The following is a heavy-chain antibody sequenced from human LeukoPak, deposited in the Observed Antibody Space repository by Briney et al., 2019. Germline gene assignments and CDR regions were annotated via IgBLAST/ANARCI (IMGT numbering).Heavy chain of an antibody. D-gene: IGHD4-4*01. CDR2: INPNSGGT. CDR1: GYTFTGYY. J-gene: IGHJ6*02. Sequence: ASVKVSCKASGYTFTGYYMHWVRQAPGQGLEWMGWINPNSGGTNYAQKFQGRVTMTRDTSISTAYMELSRLRSDDTAVYYCARIPEPTVQYDYYAMDVWGQGTTVTVSS. CDR3: ARIPEPTVQYDYYAMDV. V-gene: IGHV1-2*02.